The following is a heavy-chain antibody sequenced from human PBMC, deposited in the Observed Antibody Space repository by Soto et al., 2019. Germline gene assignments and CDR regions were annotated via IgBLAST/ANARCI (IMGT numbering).Heavy chain of an antibody. CDR3: AKDDDYDFSETQRGMDV. V-gene: IGHV4-30-4*01. D-gene: IGHD3-3*01. Sequence: SETLSLTCTVSGGSISSGNFYWSWVRQPPGKGLEWIGYIYYSGSTYYNPSLKSRVTMSIDRSKNQFSLKLSSVTAADTALYYCAKDDDYDFSETQRGMDVWGQGTTVTVSS. CDR1: GGSISSGNFY. CDR2: IYYSGST. J-gene: IGHJ6*02.